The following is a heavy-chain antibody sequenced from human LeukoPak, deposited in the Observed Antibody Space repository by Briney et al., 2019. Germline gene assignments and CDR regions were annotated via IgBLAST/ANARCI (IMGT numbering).Heavy chain of an antibody. D-gene: IGHD3-3*01. J-gene: IGHJ4*02. Sequence: GGSLRLSCAASGFSFSSYWMSWVRQAPGKGLEWVANIKQDGSEKKYVDSVKGRFTISRDNAKNSLYLQMNSLRAEDTAVYFCARDRNTDFWSGYYTNYFDDWGQGILVTVSS. CDR1: GFSFSSYW. V-gene: IGHV3-7*01. CDR3: ARDRNTDFWSGYYTNYFDD. CDR2: IKQDGSEK.